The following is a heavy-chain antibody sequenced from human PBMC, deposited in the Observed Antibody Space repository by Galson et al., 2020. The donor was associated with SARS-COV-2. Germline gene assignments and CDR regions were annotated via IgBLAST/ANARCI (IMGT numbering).Heavy chain of an antibody. CDR2: IIPIFGTA. V-gene: IGHV1-69*13. Sequence: SVKVSCQPSVCTFSSYAISWVRQAPGQGLEWMGGIIPIFGTANYPQKFQGRVTITADESTSTAYMGLSSLRSEDTAVYYCAREAPLPYCGGDCYDYWGQGTLVTVSS. J-gene: IGHJ4*02. CDR3: AREAPLPYCGGDCYDY. D-gene: IGHD2-21*01. CDR1: VCTFSSYA.